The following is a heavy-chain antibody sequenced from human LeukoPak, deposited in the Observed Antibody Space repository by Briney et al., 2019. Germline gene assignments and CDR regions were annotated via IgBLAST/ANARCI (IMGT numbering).Heavy chain of an antibody. J-gene: IGHJ3*02. CDR1: GFTFSNYW. V-gene: IGHV3-7*03. Sequence: GGSLRLSCAASGFTFSNYWMTWVRQAPGKGLEWVANIKQDGSEKSYVDSVKGRFAISRDNAKNSLYLQMNSLRAEDTAVYYCARQFDGSHPNAFDIWGQGTMVTVSS. CDR2: IKQDGSEK. CDR3: ARQFDGSHPNAFDI. D-gene: IGHD1-26*01.